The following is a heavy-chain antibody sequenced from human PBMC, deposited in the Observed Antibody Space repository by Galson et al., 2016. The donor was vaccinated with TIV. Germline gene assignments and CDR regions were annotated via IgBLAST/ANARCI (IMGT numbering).Heavy chain of an antibody. V-gene: IGHV1-69*13. CDR3: VRGMGATTSYQYGMYV. J-gene: IGHJ6*02. CDR2: IITIFRTS. Sequence: SVKVSCKASGGTFNKYAISWVRPAPGQGLEWMGGIITIFRTSRYAQKFQGRVTITADEYMSTVYMELGSLRSEGPAVYYCVRGMGATTSYQYGMYVWGQGTTVTVSS. D-gene: IGHD1-26*01. CDR1: GGTFNKYA.